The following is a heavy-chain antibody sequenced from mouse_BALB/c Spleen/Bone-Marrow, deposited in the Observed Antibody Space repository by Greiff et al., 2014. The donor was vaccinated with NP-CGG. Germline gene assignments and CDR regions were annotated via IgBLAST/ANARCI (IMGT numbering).Heavy chain of an antibody. CDR1: GYAFSSSW. Sequence: QVQLQQSGPELVKPGASVKISCKASGYAFSSSWMNWVKQRPGQGLEWIGRIYPGDGDTKYNGKFKGKAKLTADKSSSTAYMQLSSLTSVDSAVYFCARSDGYRDMDYWGQGTSVTVSS. CDR3: ARSDGYRDMDY. J-gene: IGHJ4*01. D-gene: IGHD2-3*01. CDR2: IYPGDGDT. V-gene: IGHV1-82*01.